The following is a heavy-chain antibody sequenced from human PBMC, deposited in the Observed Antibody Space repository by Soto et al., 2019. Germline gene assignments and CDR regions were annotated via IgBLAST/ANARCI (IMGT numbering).Heavy chain of an antibody. J-gene: IGHJ4*02. CDR3: ATSYGSGSYPVDY. D-gene: IGHD3-10*01. V-gene: IGHV1-69*02. CDR2: IIPILGIA. Sequence: QVQLVQSGAEVKKPGSSVKVSCKASGGTFSSYTISWVRQSPVQGLEWMGRIIPILGIANYAQTFQGRVTITADKSTSTAYMELSSLRSAYTAVYYCATSYGSGSYPVDYWGQGTLVTVSS. CDR1: GGTFSSYT.